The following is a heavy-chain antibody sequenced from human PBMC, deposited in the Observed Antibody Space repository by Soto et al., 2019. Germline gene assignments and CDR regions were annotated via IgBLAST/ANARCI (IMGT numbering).Heavy chain of an antibody. D-gene: IGHD2-15*01. J-gene: IGHJ4*02. CDR1: GFSFSSSA. V-gene: IGHV3-23*01. Sequence: PGGSLRLSCAASGFSFSSSAMGWVRQAPGKGLEWVSSLSGGGRNTYYADSVKGRFTVSRDNSKNTLFLQMNSLRPEDTAVYYCVKASGYCSADNCFSSLFDLWGQGTLVT. CDR2: LSGGGRNT. CDR3: VKASGYCSADNCFSSLFDL.